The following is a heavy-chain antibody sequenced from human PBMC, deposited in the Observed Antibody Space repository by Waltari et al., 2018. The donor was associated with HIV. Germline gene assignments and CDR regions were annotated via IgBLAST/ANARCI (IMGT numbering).Heavy chain of an antibody. D-gene: IGHD3-16*01. Sequence: EVQLVESGGGLVQPGGSLRLSCAASGFTFSSYWMHWVRQAPGKGLVVVSLINSDGRSTTYADSVKGRFTISRDNAKNTVYLQMNSLRAEDTALYYCASLYNYVWGSPPPFDYWGQGTLVTVSS. CDR2: INSDGRST. CDR3: ASLYNYVWGSPPPFDY. CDR1: GFTFSSYW. J-gene: IGHJ4*02. V-gene: IGHV3-74*01.